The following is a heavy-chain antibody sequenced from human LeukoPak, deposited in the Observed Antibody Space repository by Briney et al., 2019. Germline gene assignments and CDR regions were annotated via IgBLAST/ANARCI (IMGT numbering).Heavy chain of an antibody. J-gene: IGHJ4*02. Sequence: KPSETLSLTCTVSGGSISSYYWSWIRQSAGKGLEWIGRIYNSGDTSYNPPLKSRASMSLDTSKNQFSLKLSSVTAADTAVYYCARFRGTSSWHQEVFDYWGQGAPVTVSS. V-gene: IGHV4-4*07. CDR1: GGSISSYY. CDR2: IYNSGDT. D-gene: IGHD2-15*01. CDR3: ARFRGTSSWHQEVFDY.